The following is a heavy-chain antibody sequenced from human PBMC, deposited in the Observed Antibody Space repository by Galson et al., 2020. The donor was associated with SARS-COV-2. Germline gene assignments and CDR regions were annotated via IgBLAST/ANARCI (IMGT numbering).Heavy chain of an antibody. V-gene: IGHV3-53*01. D-gene: IGHD3-22*01. J-gene: IGHJ4*02. Sequence: GGSLRLSCAASGFTVSSNYMSWVRQAPGKGLEWVSVIYSGGSTYYADSVKGRFTISRENARNSLNLQLNSLRAEDTAVYFCARDSSYDSSGYFGAFDYWGQGTPVTVSS. CDR2: IYSGGST. CDR1: GFTVSSNY. CDR3: ARDSSYDSSGYFGAFDY.